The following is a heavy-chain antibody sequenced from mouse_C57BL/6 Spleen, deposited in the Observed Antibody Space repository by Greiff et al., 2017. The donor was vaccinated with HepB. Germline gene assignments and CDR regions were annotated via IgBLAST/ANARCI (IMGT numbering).Heavy chain of an antibody. CDR2: IYPSDSET. CDR3: AVGTGTYYFDY. D-gene: IGHD4-1*01. CDR1: GYTFTSYW. V-gene: IGHV1-61*01. J-gene: IGHJ2*01. Sequence: QVQLKQPGAELVRPGSSVKLSCKASGYTFTSYWMDWVKQRPGQGLEWIGNIYPSDSETHYNQKFKVKATLTVDKSSSTAYMQLSSLTSEDSAVYYCAVGTGTYYFDYWGQGTTLTVSS.